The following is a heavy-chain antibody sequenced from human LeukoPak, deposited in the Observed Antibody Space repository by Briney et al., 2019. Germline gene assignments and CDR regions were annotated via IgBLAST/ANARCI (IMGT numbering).Heavy chain of an antibody. CDR1: GGSISSGSYY. CDR2: IYTSGST. CDR3: ARDREKGAYYYMDV. Sequence: PSETLSLTCTVSGGSISSGSYYWSWIRQPAGKGLEWIGRIYTSGSTNYNPSLKSRVTISVDTSKNQFSLKLSSVTAADTAVYYCARDREKGAYYYMDVWGKGTTVTVSS. V-gene: IGHV4-61*02. J-gene: IGHJ6*03. D-gene: IGHD1-26*01.